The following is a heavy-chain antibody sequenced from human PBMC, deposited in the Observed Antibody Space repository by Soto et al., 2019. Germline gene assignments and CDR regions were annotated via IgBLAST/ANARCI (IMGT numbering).Heavy chain of an antibody. J-gene: IGHJ4*02. V-gene: IGHV3-11*01. CDR1: GFTFRDFQ. D-gene: IGHD3-9*01. Sequence: QVQLVESGGGLVKPGGSLRLSCAASGFTFRDFQMSWIRQAPGKGLEWISYISQSGNVIYYADSVKGRFTISRDDAKKSLYLQMNRLRAEDTAMYYCVTTKDVLTVYLDYWGQGPQVTVSS. CDR2: ISQSGNVI. CDR3: VTTKDVLTVYLDY.